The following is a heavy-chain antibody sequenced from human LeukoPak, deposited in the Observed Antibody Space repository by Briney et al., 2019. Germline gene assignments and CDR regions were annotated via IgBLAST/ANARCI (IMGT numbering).Heavy chain of an antibody. Sequence: GGSLRLSCAASGFTFDDYAMHWVRQAPGKGLEWVSGISWNSGSIGYADSVKGRFTISRDNAKNSLHLQMNSLRAEDTALYYCAKGRDYVDTAPVDYWGQGTLVTVSS. J-gene: IGHJ4*02. CDR1: GFTFDDYA. V-gene: IGHV3-9*01. D-gene: IGHD5-18*01. CDR3: AKGRDYVDTAPVDY. CDR2: ISWNSGSI.